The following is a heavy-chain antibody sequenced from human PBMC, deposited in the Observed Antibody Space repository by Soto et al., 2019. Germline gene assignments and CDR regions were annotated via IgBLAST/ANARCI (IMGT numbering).Heavy chain of an antibody. CDR3: LNGDYSNYYYYYGMDV. D-gene: IGHD4-4*01. V-gene: IGHV3-48*01. CDR1: GFSFSTHY. Sequence: PGGSLRLSCAASGFSFSTHYMNWVRQTPGKGLEWVSSINRDSTVIKYADSVKGRFTISRDNARNSLSLQMNSLRAEDTAVYYCLNGDYSNYYYYYGMDVWGQGTTVTVSS. CDR2: INRDSTVI. J-gene: IGHJ6*02.